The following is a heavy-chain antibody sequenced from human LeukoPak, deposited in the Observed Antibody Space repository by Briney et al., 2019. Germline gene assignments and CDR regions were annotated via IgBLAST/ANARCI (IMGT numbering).Heavy chain of an antibody. CDR1: GASIRSHH. V-gene: IGHV4-59*11. CDR3: ARSGDSSAYYSF. Sequence: SETLSLTCTVSGASIRSHHWTWIRQPPGKGLEWIGNVYYVGSTSYSPSLKSRVTISLDTSKNQFSLEMNSATAADTAVYYCARSGDSSAYYSFWGQGILVTVSS. CDR2: VYYVGST. J-gene: IGHJ4*02. D-gene: IGHD3-22*01.